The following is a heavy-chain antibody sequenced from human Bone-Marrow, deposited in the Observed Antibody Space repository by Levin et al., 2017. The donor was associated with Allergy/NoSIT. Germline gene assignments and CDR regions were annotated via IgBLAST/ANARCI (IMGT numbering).Heavy chain of an antibody. V-gene: IGHV3-49*03. CDR3: SRDLDYYDSSGLGDYFDY. D-gene: IGHD3-22*01. Sequence: GESLKISCTASGFTFGDYALSWFRQAPGKGLEWVGFIRSKPYGGTTEYAASVKGRFTISRDDSKSIAYLQMTSLKTEDTAVYYCSRDLDYYDSSGLGDYFDYWGQGTLVTVSS. J-gene: IGHJ4*02. CDR1: GFTFGDYA. CDR2: IRSKPYGGTT.